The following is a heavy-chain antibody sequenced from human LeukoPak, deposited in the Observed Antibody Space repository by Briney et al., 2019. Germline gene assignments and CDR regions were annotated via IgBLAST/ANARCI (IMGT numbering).Heavy chain of an antibody. J-gene: IGHJ4*02. CDR2: INPSGGST. Sequence: GASVKVSCKASVYTFTSYYMHWVRQAPGQGLEWMGIINPSGGSTSYAQKFQGRVTMTRDTSTSTVYMELSSLRSEDTAVYYCARDASPSMVRGVMGDYWGQGTLVTVSS. V-gene: IGHV1-46*01. CDR1: VYTFTSYY. CDR3: ARDASPSMVRGVMGDY. D-gene: IGHD3-10*01.